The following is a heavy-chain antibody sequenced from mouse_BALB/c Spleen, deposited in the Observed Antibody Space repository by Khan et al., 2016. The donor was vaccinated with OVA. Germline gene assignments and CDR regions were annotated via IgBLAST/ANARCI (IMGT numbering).Heavy chain of an antibody. CDR3: ARNYDYDEGLAY. D-gene: IGHD2-4*01. Sequence: QVQLQQSGPGLVQPSQSLSITCTVSGFSLTTYGVHWVRQSPGKGLEWLGVIWSGGSTDYNAAFISRLSISKDSSKSQVFFKMNILQVNDTAIYYCARNYDYDEGLAYWGQGTLVTVSA. CDR1: GFSLTTYG. CDR2: IWSGGST. J-gene: IGHJ3*01. V-gene: IGHV2-2*02.